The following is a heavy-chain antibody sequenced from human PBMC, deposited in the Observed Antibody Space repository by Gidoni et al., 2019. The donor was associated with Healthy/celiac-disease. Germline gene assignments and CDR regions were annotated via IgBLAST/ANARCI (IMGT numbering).Heavy chain of an antibody. CDR1: GGSISSYY. CDR3: SRRAYGSGRYDAFDI. Sequence: ETLSLTCTVSGGSISSYYWSWIRQPPWKGLEWIGYIYSSGSTNYNPYRKSRVTISVDTSKNQYSLKLSSVTAADTAVYYCSRRAYGSGRYDAFDIWGQGTMVTVSS. D-gene: IGHD3-10*01. J-gene: IGHJ3*02. V-gene: IGHV4-59*08. CDR2: IYSSGST.